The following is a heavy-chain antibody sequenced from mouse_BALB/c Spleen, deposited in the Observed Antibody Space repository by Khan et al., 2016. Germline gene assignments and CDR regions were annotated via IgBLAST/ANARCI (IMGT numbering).Heavy chain of an antibody. Sequence: EVELVESGGGLVKPGESLKLSCEASGFTFSSYAMSWVRQTPEKRLEWVASINSGGDTYYADSVKGRFTISRDDARNILYLQMSSLRSEDTAMYYCARITAATGYWGQGTTLTVSS. CDR3: ARITAATGY. J-gene: IGHJ2*01. CDR1: GFTFSSYA. V-gene: IGHV5-6-5*01. CDR2: INSGGDT. D-gene: IGHD1-2*01.